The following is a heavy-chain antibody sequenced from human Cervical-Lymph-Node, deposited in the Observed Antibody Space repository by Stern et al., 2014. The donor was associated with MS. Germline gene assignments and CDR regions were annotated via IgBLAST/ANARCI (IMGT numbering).Heavy chain of an antibody. CDR3: VRDQGGIAAS. CDR1: GGSFSSLD. CDR2: IMSMFGTT. D-gene: IGHD6-13*01. J-gene: IGHJ4*02. Sequence: QVQLQQSGAEVKKPGSSMKVSCKASGGSFSSLDISWVRQAPGQRLEWLGGIMSMFGTTNYAQKVQGRVTIVADESTNTVNMQLSSLRSEDTAVYYCVRDQGGIAASWGQGTLVTVSS. V-gene: IGHV1-69*01.